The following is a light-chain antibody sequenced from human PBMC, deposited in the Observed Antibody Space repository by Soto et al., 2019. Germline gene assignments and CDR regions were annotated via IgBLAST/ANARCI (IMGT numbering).Light chain of an antibody. CDR2: DVS. Sequence: QSALTQPASVSGSPGQSITISCTGTSSDFGGYNYVSWYQQHPGKAPKLMIYDVSNRPSGVSNRLSGSKSGNTAYLTISGLQAEDEADYYCSSYTSSSTLVVFGGGTKLTVL. CDR1: SSDFGGYNY. CDR3: SSYTSSSTLVV. J-gene: IGLJ2*01. V-gene: IGLV2-14*01.